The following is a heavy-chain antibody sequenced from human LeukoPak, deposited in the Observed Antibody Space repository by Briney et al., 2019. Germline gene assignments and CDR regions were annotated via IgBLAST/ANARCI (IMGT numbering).Heavy chain of an antibody. D-gene: IGHD1-26*01. CDR2: ITSSSTCI. CDR3: ARDAYSGSYGAYYYYYMDV. Sequence: PGGSLRLSCAASGFTFSNYNMNWVRQAPGKGLEWVSSITSSSTCIYYADSVKGRFTISRDNAKNSLYLQMNSLRAEDTAVYYCARDAYSGSYGAYYYYYMDVWGKGTTVTISS. J-gene: IGHJ6*03. CDR1: GFTFSNYN. V-gene: IGHV3-21*01.